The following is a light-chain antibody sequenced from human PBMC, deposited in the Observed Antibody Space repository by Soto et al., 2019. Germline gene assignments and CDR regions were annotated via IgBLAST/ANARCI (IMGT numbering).Light chain of an antibody. Sequence: EIVMTQSPATLSLSPGECANLSCRASQSVSGYLAWYQHKPGQAPRLLIYVASTRDTGIPARFSGSGSGTEFTLTIRSLQSEDSATYYCLQDINYPWTFGQGTKVDIK. J-gene: IGKJ1*01. CDR2: VAS. CDR3: LQDINYPWT. CDR1: QSVSGY. V-gene: IGKV3-15*01.